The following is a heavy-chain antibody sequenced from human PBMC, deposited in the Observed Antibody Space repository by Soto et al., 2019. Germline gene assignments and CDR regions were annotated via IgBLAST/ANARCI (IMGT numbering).Heavy chain of an antibody. CDR2: IYPGDSDT. V-gene: IGHV5-51*01. J-gene: IGHJ3*02. Sequence: GESLKISCKGSGYSFTSYWIGWVRQMPGKGLEWMGIIYPGDSDTRYSPSFQGQVTISADKSISTAYLQWSSLKASDTAMYYCARSLGYCSSTSCLPYDAFDIWGQGTMVTGSS. CDR1: GYSFTSYW. D-gene: IGHD2-2*01. CDR3: ARSLGYCSSTSCLPYDAFDI.